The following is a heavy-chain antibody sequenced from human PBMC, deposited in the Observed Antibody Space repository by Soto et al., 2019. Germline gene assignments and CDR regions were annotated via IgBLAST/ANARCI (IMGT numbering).Heavy chain of an antibody. CDR2: IPLNSVGI. D-gene: IGHD6-6*01. CDR1: GFTFDDFG. V-gene: IGHV3-9*01. Sequence: GGSLRLSYLVSGFTFDDFGMHWVRQAPGKGLEWVSGIPLNSVGIGYADSVKGRFTISRDNAKNSLYLQMNSLRPEDTALYYCVKGKSEYSRSSFDYWGQGT. CDR3: VKGKSEYSRSSFDY. J-gene: IGHJ4*02.